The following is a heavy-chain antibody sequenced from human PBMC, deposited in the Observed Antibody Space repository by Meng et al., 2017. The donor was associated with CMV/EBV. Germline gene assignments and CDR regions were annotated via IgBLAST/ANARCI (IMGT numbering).Heavy chain of an antibody. J-gene: IGHJ4*02. V-gene: IGHV1-2*02. Sequence: QVQLLQSGAEMKKPGASVKVSCTTSGFTFSDYYIHWVRQAPGQGLEWMGWVNSNNDATNYARKFQGRVSMTRDTSISTAHMELSRLMSDDTAVYHCVRSSGWSLFDYWGQGTLVTVSS. CDR1: GFTFSDYY. D-gene: IGHD6-19*01. CDR3: VRSSGWSLFDY. CDR2: VNSNNDAT.